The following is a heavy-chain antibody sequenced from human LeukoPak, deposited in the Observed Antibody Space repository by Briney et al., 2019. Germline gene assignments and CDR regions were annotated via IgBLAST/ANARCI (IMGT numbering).Heavy chain of an antibody. J-gene: IGHJ6*03. CDR2: IYYSGST. D-gene: IGHD6-13*01. CDR3: ARVPYSSSWYGKGYMDV. CDR1: GGSISSSSYY. V-gene: IGHV4-39*07. Sequence: SETLSLTCTVSGGSISSSSYYWGWIRQPPGKGLEWIGSIYYSGSTYYNPSLKSRVTISVDTSKNQFSLKLSSVTAADTAVYYCARVPYSSSWYGKGYMDVWGKGTTVTVSS.